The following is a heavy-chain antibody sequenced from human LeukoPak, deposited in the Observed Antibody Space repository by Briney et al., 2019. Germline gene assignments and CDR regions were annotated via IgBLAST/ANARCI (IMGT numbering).Heavy chain of an antibody. J-gene: IGHJ4*02. Sequence: GGSLRLSCEASGFKFGTYAMTWVRQAPGKGLEWVSTLSGTGGSTYYADSVKGRFTISRDNSENTLFLQMNSLKAEDTATYYCAKNRRVEATPVDYWGQGTLVTVSS. CDR3: AKNRRVEATPVDY. CDR1: GFKFGTYA. D-gene: IGHD2-15*01. CDR2: LSGTGGST. V-gene: IGHV3-23*01.